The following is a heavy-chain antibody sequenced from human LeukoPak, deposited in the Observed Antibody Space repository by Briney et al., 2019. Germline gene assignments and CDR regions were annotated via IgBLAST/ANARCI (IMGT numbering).Heavy chain of an antibody. CDR3: ARSKDCSSTSCYVYYYYGVDV. CDR1: GGTFSSYA. D-gene: IGHD2-2*01. J-gene: IGHJ6*02. CDR2: IIPILGIA. V-gene: IGHV1-69*10. Sequence: ASVTVSCKASGGTFSSYAISWVRQAPGQGLEWMGRIIPILGIANYAQKFQGRVTITADKSTSTAYMELSSLRSEDTAVYYCARSKDCSSTSCYVYYYYGVDVWGQGTTVTVSS.